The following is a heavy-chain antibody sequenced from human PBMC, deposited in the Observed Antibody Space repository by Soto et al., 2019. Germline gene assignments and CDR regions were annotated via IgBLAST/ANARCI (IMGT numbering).Heavy chain of an antibody. CDR2: IIPILGIA. V-gene: IGHV1-69*04. J-gene: IGHJ4*02. Sequence: SVKVSCKASGGTFSSYTISWVRQAPGQGLEWMGRIIPILGIANYAQKFQGRVTITADKSTSTAYMELSSLRSEDTAVYYCARESSSFRIDDYWGQGTLVTVSS. D-gene: IGHD6-6*01. CDR3: ARESSSFRIDDY. CDR1: GGTFSSYT.